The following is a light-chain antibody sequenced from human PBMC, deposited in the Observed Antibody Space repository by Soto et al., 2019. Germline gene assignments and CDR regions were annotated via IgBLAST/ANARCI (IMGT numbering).Light chain of an antibody. Sequence: QSALTQPPSGSGSPGQSVTISCTGTSSDVGGYNYVSWYQQHPGKAPKLMIYEVSKRPSGVPDRFSGSKSGNTASLTVSGLQAEDEADYYCSSYAGSNNVVVFGGGTKLTVL. CDR1: SSDVGGYNY. CDR2: EVS. V-gene: IGLV2-8*01. J-gene: IGLJ2*01. CDR3: SSYAGSNNVVV.